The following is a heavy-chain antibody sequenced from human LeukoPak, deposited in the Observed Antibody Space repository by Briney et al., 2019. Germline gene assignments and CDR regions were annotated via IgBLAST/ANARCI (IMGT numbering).Heavy chain of an antibody. J-gene: IGHJ6*02. CDR1: GYTFTTYG. CDR3: AREGLEYYGMDV. D-gene: IGHD5-24*01. CDR2: ISAYKGNT. V-gene: IGHV1-18*01. Sequence: SVKVSCKASGYTFTTYGITWVRQAPGQGLEWMGWISAYKGNTNYAQKFQGRVTMTTDTSTSTAYMELRSLRSDDTAVYYCAREGLEYYGMDVWGQGTTVTVSS.